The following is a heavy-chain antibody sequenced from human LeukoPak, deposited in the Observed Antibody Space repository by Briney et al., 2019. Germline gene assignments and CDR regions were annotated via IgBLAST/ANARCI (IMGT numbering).Heavy chain of an antibody. CDR1: GFTLCNYW. CDR2: IKQYESQI. D-gene: IGHD2/OR15-2a*01. J-gene: IGHJ4*02. Sequence: GGPLRLSCAASGFTLCNYWVRWVPRAPGKGLEWVANIKQYESQIYYVHSETRRFTITRDNDKNPLSLRMKSLRAEDTAVYYWAREGNRRSFDYWGQRTLVTVS. V-gene: IGHV3-7*01. CDR3: AREGNRRSFDY.